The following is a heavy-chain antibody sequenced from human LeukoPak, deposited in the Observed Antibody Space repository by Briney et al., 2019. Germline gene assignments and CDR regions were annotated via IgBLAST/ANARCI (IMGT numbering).Heavy chain of an antibody. J-gene: IGHJ4*02. V-gene: IGHV4-34*01. CDR3: ARGYGDYIDH. CDR2: ISHSGST. CDR1: GGSLSGHY. D-gene: IGHD4-17*01. Sequence: SETLSLTCDVYGGSLSGHYWSWIRQPPGKGLEWIGEISHSGSTRYNPSLQSRVTVSIDTSKKQFSLNPKSVTAADTAVYYCARGYGDYIDHWGQGALVTVSS.